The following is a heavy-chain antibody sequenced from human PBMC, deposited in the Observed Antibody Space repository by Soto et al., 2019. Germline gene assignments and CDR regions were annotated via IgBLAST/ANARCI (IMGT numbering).Heavy chain of an antibody. J-gene: IGHJ4*02. V-gene: IGHV3-64*01. Sequence: EVQLAESGGGMVQPGGSLRLSCVASGFTFSSYDMHWVRQAPGKGLEYVSSISSNGGTTYYGNSVKGRFTTSRDNSKNTLYLQMGSLSAEDMAVYYCVRRVSGNYDYWGQGTLVTVSS. D-gene: IGHD1-7*01. CDR1: GFTFSSYD. CDR2: ISSNGGTT. CDR3: VRRVSGNYDY.